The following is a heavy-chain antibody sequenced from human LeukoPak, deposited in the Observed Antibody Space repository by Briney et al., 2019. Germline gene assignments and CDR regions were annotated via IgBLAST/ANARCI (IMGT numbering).Heavy chain of an antibody. CDR1: RFTFSNYG. CDR2: ISYDGSKK. CDR3: AKGDSTGYYYHYGYYFDY. V-gene: IGHV3-30*18. Sequence: PSGGSLRLSCAASRFTFSNYGMHWVRQAPGKGLEWVAVISYDGSKKYYADSVKGRFTISRDNSKNTLYLQMNSLRAEDTAVYYCAKGDSTGYYYHYGYYFDYWGQGTLVTVSS. D-gene: IGHD3-22*01. J-gene: IGHJ4*02.